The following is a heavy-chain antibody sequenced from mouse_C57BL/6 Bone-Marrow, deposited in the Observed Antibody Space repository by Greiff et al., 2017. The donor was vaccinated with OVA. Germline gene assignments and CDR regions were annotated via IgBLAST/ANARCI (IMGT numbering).Heavy chain of an antibody. CDR3: ALYDGYHWYFDV. D-gene: IGHD2-3*01. J-gene: IGHJ1*03. CDR1: GYTFTSYW. Sequence: VQLQQPGAELVRPGSSVKLSCKASGYTFTSYWMHWVKQRPIQGLEWIGNIDPSDSETHYNQKFKDKATLTVDKSSSTAYMQLSSLTSEDSAVYYCALYDGYHWYFDVWGTGTTVTVSS. V-gene: IGHV1-52*01. CDR2: IDPSDSET.